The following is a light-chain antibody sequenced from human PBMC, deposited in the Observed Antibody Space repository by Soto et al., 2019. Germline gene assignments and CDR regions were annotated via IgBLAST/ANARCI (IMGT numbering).Light chain of an antibody. V-gene: IGKV1-27*01. CDR1: QAIRNN. CDR3: QKYYSVPFT. CDR2: AAS. Sequence: DIQMTQSPLSLSASAGDKVTITCRASQAIRNNLAWYQQNPGKVPTLLIYAASTLQSGVPSRFSGSGSGTDFTLTISSLQPEDVATYYCQKYYSVPFTFGPGTKVDIK. J-gene: IGKJ3*01.